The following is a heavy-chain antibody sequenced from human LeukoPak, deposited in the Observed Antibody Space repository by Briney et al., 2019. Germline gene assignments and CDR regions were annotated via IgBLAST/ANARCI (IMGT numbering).Heavy chain of an antibody. CDR1: GFTFSTYG. V-gene: IGHV3-30*02. CDR2: IRYDGSNT. J-gene: IGHJ6*03. CDR3: AKGQPYSDFWSASAGYMDV. Sequence: PGGSLRLSCAASGFTFSTYGIHWVRQATGKGLEWVALIRYDGSNTYYADSVRGRFIVSRDNSKSTLYLQMNSLRLEDTAVYYCAKGQPYSDFWSASAGYMDVCGKGTTVTVFS. D-gene: IGHD3-3*01.